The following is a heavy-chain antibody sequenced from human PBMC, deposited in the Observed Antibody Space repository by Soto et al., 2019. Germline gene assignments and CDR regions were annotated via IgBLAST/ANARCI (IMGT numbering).Heavy chain of an antibody. CDR1: GYTFTSYD. CDR2: MNPNTGNT. V-gene: IGHV1-8*01. J-gene: IGHJ1*01. CDR3: AGGQAAGTEYSQD. Sequence: QVQLVQSGAEVKKPGASVKVSCKASGYTFTSYDINWVRQATGQGLEWMGWMNPNTGNTGYAQRFQGRVTMTRNTSIGTAYMELSSLRSEDTAVYYCAGGQAAGTEYSQDWGQGTLVTVSS. D-gene: IGHD6-13*01.